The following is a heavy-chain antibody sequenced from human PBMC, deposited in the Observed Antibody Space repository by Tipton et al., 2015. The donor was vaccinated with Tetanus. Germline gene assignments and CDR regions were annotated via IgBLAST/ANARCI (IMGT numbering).Heavy chain of an antibody. CDR1: GGSISSSRW. D-gene: IGHD6-6*01. Sequence: SLRLSCAVSGGSISSSRWWSWVRQPPGKGLEWIGEIFHDGSTNYNPSLESRVAISVDKSNNQFSLNLNSVTAADTAVYFCVKFEYRTSFASWGQGALVTVSS. CDR3: VKFEYRTSFAS. CDR2: IFHDGST. J-gene: IGHJ4*02. V-gene: IGHV4-4*01.